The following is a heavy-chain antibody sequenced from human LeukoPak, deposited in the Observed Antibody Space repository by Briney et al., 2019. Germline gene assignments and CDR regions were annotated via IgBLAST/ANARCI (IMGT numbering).Heavy chain of an antibody. CDR3: AREKIALSGVFDY. V-gene: IGHV4-59*01. CDR2: IFYSGST. Sequence: SETPSLTCSVSGGSISSYYWGWIRQPPGKALEYIGYIFYSGSTNYNPSLKSRVTISVDTSRNQFSLKLNSVTAADTAVYYCAREKIALSGVFDYWGQGTLVTVSS. D-gene: IGHD6-19*01. J-gene: IGHJ4*02. CDR1: GGSISSYY.